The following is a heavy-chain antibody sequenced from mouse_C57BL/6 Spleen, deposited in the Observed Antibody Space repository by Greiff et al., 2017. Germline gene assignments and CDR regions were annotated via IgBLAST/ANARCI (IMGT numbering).Heavy chain of an antibody. CDR3: ARGNGNPWYFDV. CDR1: GYTFTSYW. CDR2: IHPNSGST. D-gene: IGHD2-1*01. V-gene: IGHV1-64*01. J-gene: IGHJ1*03. Sequence: QVQLQQSGAELVKPGASVKLSCKATGYTFTSYWMHWVKQRPGQGLEWIGMIHPNSGSTNYNEKFKSKATLTVDKSSSTAYMQLSSLTSEDSAVYYCARGNGNPWYFDVWGTGTTVTVSS.